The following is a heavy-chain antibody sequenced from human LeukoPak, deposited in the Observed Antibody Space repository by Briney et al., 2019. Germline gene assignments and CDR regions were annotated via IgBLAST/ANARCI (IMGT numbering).Heavy chain of an antibody. CDR1: GYTFTDYY. Sequence: ASVKVSCKASGYTFTDYYMHWVRQAPGQGLEWMGWIDPNSGDTNDAQNFQGTVTMTRDTSTSTAYMETSRLRSDDTAVYYCARRRGALDYWGQGTLVTVSS. CDR3: ARRRGALDY. J-gene: IGHJ4*02. CDR2: IDPNSGDT. V-gene: IGHV1-2*02. D-gene: IGHD1-26*01.